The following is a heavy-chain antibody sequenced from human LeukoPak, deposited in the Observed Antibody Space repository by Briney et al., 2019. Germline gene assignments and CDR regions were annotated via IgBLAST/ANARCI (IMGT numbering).Heavy chain of an antibody. CDR1: GGPMNTYY. D-gene: IGHD6-6*01. V-gene: IGHV4-59*01. Sequence: PSETLSLTCNVSGGPMNTYYWNWIRQPPGKGLEWIGFIYYSGNTKYNPSLSSRVTISIDTSRNHFSLRLSSVTPADTAKYYCARKRLAARPGHFDYWGQGTLVAVSS. CDR2: IYYSGNT. J-gene: IGHJ4*02. CDR3: ARKRLAARPGHFDY.